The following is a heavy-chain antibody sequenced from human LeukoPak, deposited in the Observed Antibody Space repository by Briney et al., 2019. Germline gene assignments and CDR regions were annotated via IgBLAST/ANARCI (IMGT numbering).Heavy chain of an antibody. CDR2: INHSGST. CDR1: GGPFGCYY. CDR3: ARRTMYDDSRAYYAIDY. V-gene: IGHV4-34*01. D-gene: IGHD3-22*01. Sequence: HPSETLSLTCAPYGGPFGCYYWSWIRQPPGKGLQWIGDINHSGSTNYNPSLKSRVTISVDTSKKWFSLRLSSVTAEDTAVYYCARRTMYDDSRAYYAIDYWGQGTLVTVSS. J-gene: IGHJ4*02.